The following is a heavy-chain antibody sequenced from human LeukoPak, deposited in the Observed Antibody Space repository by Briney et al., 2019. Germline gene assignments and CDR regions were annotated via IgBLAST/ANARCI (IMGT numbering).Heavy chain of an antibody. D-gene: IGHD3-22*01. CDR2: INPNSGGT. J-gene: IGHJ4*02. CDR1: GYTFTGYY. Sequence: GASVKVSCKASGYTFTGYYMHWVRQAPGQGLEWMGWINPNSGGTNYAQKFQGRVTMTRDTSISTAYMELSRLRSDDTAVYYCARGYYYDSSGYYSIDYWGQGTLVTVSS. CDR3: ARGYYYDSSGYYSIDY. V-gene: IGHV1-2*02.